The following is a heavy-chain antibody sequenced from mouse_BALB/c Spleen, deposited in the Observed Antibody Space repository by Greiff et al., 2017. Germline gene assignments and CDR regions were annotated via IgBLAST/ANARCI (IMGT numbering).Heavy chain of an antibody. D-gene: IGHD1-2*01. J-gene: IGHJ4*01. CDR3: ARDDTTALYAMDD. V-gene: IGHV7-3*02. CDR2: IRNKANGYTT. CDR1: GFTFTDYY. Sequence: EVMLVESGGGLVQPGGSLRLSCATSGFTFTDYYMSWVRQPPGKALEWLGFIRNKANGYTTEYSASVKGRFTISRDNSQSILYLQMNTLRAEDSATYYCARDDTTALYAMDDWGQGTSVTVSS.